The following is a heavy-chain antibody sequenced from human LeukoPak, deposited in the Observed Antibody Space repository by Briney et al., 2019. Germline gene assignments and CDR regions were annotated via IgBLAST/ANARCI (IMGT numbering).Heavy chain of an antibody. CDR1: GYTLSDYY. J-gene: IGHJ4*02. V-gene: IGHV1-2*02. D-gene: IGHD6-13*01. CDR3: ARVRGNSCDY. CDR2: IRGDTGDT. Sequence: ASVKVSCKTSGYTLSDYYMHWVRQAPGQGLESMGWIRGDTGDTDSPQKFQGRVTMTRDTSSNTAYMELSRLTFDDTARYFCARVRGNSCDYWGQGTLVTVSS.